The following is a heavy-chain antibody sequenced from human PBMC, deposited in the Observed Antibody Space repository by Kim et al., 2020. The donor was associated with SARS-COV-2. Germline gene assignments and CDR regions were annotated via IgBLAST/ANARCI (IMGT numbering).Heavy chain of an antibody. J-gene: IGHJ4*02. D-gene: IGHD2-15*01. CDR1: GFTFSNYA. CDR2: IYGGGTST. CDR3: AKEPFSSYGGGWSYYFDY. V-gene: IGHV3-23*03. Sequence: GGSLRLSCAASGFTFSNYAMTWVRQAPGQGLEWVSIIYGGGTSTYYADSVKGRFTISRDNSKNTLYLQMNALRAEDTAIYYCAKEPFSSYGGGWSYYFDYWGQGSLVTVSS.